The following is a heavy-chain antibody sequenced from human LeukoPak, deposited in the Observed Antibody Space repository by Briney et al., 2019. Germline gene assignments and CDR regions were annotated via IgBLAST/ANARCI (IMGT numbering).Heavy chain of an antibody. J-gene: IGHJ4*02. V-gene: IGHV4-34*01. CDR2: INHSGST. Sequence: SETLSLTCAVYGGSFSGYYWSWIRQPPGKGLEWIGEINHSGSTNYNPSLKSRVTISVDTSKNQFSLKLSSVTAADTAVYYCAGRGQQQLARHFDYWGQGTLVTVSS. CDR3: AGRGQQQLARHFDY. D-gene: IGHD6-13*01. CDR1: GGSFSGYY.